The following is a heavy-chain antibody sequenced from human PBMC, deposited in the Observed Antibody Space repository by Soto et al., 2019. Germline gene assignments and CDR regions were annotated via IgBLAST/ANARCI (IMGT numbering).Heavy chain of an antibody. CDR3: ARHLIVGSATSKFYYGMDV. D-gene: IGHD1-26*01. V-gene: IGHV4-59*08. Sequence: QGQLQESGPGLVKPSETLSLTCTVSGDSISRYYWSWIRQPPGKDLEWIGYMYHSGSANYNPSLKSRVTRAVDTSKNQFSLNLNSVTAADTAVYYCARHLIVGSATSKFYYGMDVWGQGTTVTVSS. J-gene: IGHJ6*02. CDR2: MYHSGSA. CDR1: GDSISRYY.